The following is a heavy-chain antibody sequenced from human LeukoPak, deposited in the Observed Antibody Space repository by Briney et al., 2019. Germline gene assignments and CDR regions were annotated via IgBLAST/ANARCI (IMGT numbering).Heavy chain of an antibody. CDR2: ITGTHAT. CDR1: GFTFSASP. J-gene: IGHJ4*02. CDR3: TREGWGDTSCYTNDY. Sequence: GGSLKLSCAASGFTFSASPIHWVRQASGKGLEWVGRITGTHATAYSATLKGRFTISRDDSKYTTFLQMNSLETEDTAVYYCTREGWGDTSCYTNDYRGQGTLVTVSS. D-gene: IGHD2-2*02. V-gene: IGHV3-73*01.